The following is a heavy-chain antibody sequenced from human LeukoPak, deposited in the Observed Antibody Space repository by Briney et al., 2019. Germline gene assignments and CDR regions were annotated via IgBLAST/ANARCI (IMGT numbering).Heavy chain of an antibody. D-gene: IGHD3-22*01. CDR1: GFTFSSYG. Sequence: PGGSLRLSCAASGFTFSSYGMHWVRQAPGKGLEWVAVISYDGSNKYYADSVKGRLTISRDNSKNTLYLQMNSLRAEDTAVYYCAKVAARYYYDSSGYSDYWGQGTLVTVSS. CDR3: AKVAARYYYDSSGYSDY. V-gene: IGHV3-30*18. CDR2: ISYDGSNK. J-gene: IGHJ4*02.